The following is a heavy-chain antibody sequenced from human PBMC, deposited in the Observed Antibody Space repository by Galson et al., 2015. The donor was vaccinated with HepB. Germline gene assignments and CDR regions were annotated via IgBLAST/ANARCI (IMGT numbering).Heavy chain of an antibody. Sequence: SLRLSCAASGFTFDDYAMHWVRQVPGKGLEWVSGITWNSGSIAYADSVKGRFTISRDNARNSLYLQMNSLRAGDTALYYCAKGLGEQLERSGIDYWGQGTLVTVSS. CDR3: AKGLGEQLERSGIDY. D-gene: IGHD1-1*01. J-gene: IGHJ4*02. V-gene: IGHV3-9*01. CDR2: ITWNSGSI. CDR1: GFTFDDYA.